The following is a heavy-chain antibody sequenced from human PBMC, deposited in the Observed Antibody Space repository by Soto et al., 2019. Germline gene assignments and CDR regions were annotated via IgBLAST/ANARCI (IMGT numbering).Heavy chain of an antibody. D-gene: IGHD3-10*01. CDR1: GGSISSYY. CDR3: ARDWLVKPLGVRDPSFDP. Sequence: SETLSLTCTVSGGSISSYYWSWIRQPPGKGLEWIGYIYYSGSTKYNPSLKTRVTISVDTSKNQFSLKLSSVTAADTAVYYCARDWLVKPLGVRDPSFDPWGQGTLVTVPS. CDR2: IYYSGST. J-gene: IGHJ5*02. V-gene: IGHV4-59*01.